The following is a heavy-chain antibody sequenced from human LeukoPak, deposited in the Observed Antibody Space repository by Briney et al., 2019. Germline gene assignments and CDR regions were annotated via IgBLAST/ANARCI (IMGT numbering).Heavy chain of an antibody. CDR2: ISSSGSTI. J-gene: IGHJ4*02. V-gene: IGHV3-11*01. D-gene: IGHD3-9*01. CDR3: ARDRDILTGYSSVGY. Sequence: PGGSLRLSCAASGFTFSDYYMSWIRQAPGKGLEWVSYISSSGSTIYYADSVKGRFTISRDNAKNSLYLQMNSLRAEDTAVYYCARDRDILTGYSSVGYWGQETLVTVSS. CDR1: GFTFSDYY.